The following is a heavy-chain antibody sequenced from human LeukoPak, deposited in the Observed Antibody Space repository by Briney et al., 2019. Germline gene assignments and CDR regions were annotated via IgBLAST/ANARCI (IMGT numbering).Heavy chain of an antibody. J-gene: IGHJ4*02. CDR2: ISYDGSNK. Sequence: PGGSLRLPCAASGLTFSSYAMHWVRQAPGKGLEWVAVISYDGSNKYYADSVKGRFTISRDNSKNTLYLQMNSLRAEDTAVYYCASTPQWGQGTLVTVSS. CDR3: ASTPQ. CDR1: GLTFSSYA. V-gene: IGHV3-30-3*01.